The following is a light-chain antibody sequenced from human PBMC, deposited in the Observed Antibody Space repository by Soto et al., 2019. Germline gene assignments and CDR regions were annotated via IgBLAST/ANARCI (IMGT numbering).Light chain of an antibody. Sequence: EIVMTQSPATLSVSPGERATLSCRASQSVGSDLAWYQQKPGQAPRLLIHGASSRATGIPDRFSGGGSGTDFTLTISRLEPEDFAVYYCQHYGSSPPITFGQGTRLEIK. J-gene: IGKJ5*01. CDR2: GAS. CDR3: QHYGSSPPIT. CDR1: QSVGSD. V-gene: IGKV3-20*01.